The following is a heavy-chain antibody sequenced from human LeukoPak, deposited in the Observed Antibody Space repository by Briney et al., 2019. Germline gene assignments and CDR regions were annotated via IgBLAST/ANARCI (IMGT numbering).Heavy chain of an antibody. CDR2: IIPILGIA. D-gene: IGHD3-16*01. CDR1: GGTFSSYT. V-gene: IGHV1-69*02. J-gene: IGHJ4*02. CDR3: AGAGGDYYYFDY. Sequence: ASAKVSCKASGGTFSSYTISWVRQAPGQGLEWMGRIIPILGIANYAQKFQGRVTITADKSTSTAYMDLSSLRSEDTAVYYCAGAGGDYYYFDYWGQGTLVTVS.